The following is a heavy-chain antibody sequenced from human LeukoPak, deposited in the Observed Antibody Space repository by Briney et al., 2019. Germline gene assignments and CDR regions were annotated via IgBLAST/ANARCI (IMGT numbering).Heavy chain of an antibody. V-gene: IGHV3-30-3*01. J-gene: IGHJ6*02. D-gene: IGHD3-16*01. CDR2: ISYDGSNK. CDR3: ARGPGWGLRGLVDYYYYGMDV. Sequence: GGSLRLSCAASGFTFSSYAMHWVRQAPGKGLEWVAVISYDGSNKYYADSVKGRFTISRDNSKNTLYLQMNSLRAEDTAVYYCARGPGWGLRGLVDYYYYGMDVWGQGTTVTVSS. CDR1: GFTFSSYA.